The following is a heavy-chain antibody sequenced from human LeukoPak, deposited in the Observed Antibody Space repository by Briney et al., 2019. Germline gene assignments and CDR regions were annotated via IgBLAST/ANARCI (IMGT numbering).Heavy chain of an antibody. V-gene: IGHV2-5*01. CDR2: INWNDDK. CDR1: VFSHSTREVV. CDR3: AHSVSWRLYDFWSGLNFLYSWFDP. Sequence: SAHTQVTHTHTLTVTCTFSVFSHSTREVVVGWIRQPPGKALEWLALINWNDDKRYSPSLKSRLTITKDTSKNQVVLTMTNMDPVDTASYYCAHSVSWRLYDFWSGLNFLYSWFDPWGQGTLVIVSS. D-gene: IGHD3/OR15-3a*01. J-gene: IGHJ5*02.